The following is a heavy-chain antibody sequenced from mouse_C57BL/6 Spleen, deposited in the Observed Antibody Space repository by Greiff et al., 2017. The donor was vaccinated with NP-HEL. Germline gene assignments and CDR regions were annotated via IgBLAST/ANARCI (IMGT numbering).Heavy chain of an antibody. J-gene: IGHJ4*01. Sequence: VKLLESGPGLVQPSQSLSITCTVSGFSLTSYGVHWVRQSPGKGLEWLGVIWSGGSTDYNAAFISRLSISKDNSKSQVFFKMNSLQADDTAIYYCASPSMVTRAMDYWGQGTSVTVSS. V-gene: IGHV2-2*01. CDR3: ASPSMVTRAMDY. CDR1: GFSLTSYG. D-gene: IGHD2-2*01. CDR2: IWSGGST.